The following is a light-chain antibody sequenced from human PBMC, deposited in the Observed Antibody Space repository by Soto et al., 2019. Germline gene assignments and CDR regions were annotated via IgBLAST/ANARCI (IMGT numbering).Light chain of an antibody. Sequence: DIVLTQSPGTLSLSPGERATLSCGANQSVTSNYLAWYQQTPGQAPRLLIYGASTRATGIPVRFSGSASGTEFTLTISSLQSEDFTVYYCQQYNKWPLTFGQGTKVDIK. CDR2: GAS. J-gene: IGKJ1*01. CDR3: QQYNKWPLT. V-gene: IGKV3-15*01. CDR1: QSVTSN.